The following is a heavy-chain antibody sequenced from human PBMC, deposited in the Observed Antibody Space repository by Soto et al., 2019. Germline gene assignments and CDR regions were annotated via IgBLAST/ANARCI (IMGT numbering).Heavy chain of an antibody. D-gene: IGHD7-27*01. Sequence: GGSLRLSCAASGFTFSTYNMNWVRQAPGKGLEWVSSISSSSSYIYYVDSVKGRFTISRDNAKNSLYLQLNSLRAEDSATYYCARDRGPNTLDYWGQGTLVTVSS. V-gene: IGHV3-21*04. CDR1: GFTFSTYN. CDR3: ARDRGPNTLDY. CDR2: ISSSSSYI. J-gene: IGHJ4*02.